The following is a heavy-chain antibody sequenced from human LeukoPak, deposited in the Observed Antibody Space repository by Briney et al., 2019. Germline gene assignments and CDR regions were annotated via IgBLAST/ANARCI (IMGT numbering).Heavy chain of an antibody. CDR3: AREPGLARSTFFDY. CDR1: GYIFTSYG. V-gene: IGHV1-18*01. CDR2: ISAFNGDT. Sequence: ASVTVSCTASGYIFTSYGVSWVRQAPGQGLEWMGWISAFNGDTNYAQKFRGRVTMTTEASTSTAYMGLRSLRSDDTAFYYCAREPGLARSTFFDYWGQGTLVTVST. D-gene: IGHD3-16*01. J-gene: IGHJ4*02.